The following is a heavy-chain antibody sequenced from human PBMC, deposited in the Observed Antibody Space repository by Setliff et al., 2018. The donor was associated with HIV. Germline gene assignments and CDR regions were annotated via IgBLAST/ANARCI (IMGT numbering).Heavy chain of an antibody. CDR2: IYPGDSDT. V-gene: IGHV5-51*01. CDR1: GYKFTGYW. CDR3: ARHSHYDRSGYYYHKMPDDAFDI. Sequence: GESLKISCKGSGYKFTGYWIGWARQMPGKSLEWMGIIYPGDSDTRYSPSFQGQVTISTDKSISTAFLQWSSLKASDTAMYYCARHSHYDRSGYYYHKMPDDAFDIWGLGTMVTV. D-gene: IGHD3-22*01. J-gene: IGHJ3*02.